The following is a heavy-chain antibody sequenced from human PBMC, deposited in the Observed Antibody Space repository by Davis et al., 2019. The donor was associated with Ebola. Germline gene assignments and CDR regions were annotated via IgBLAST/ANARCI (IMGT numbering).Heavy chain of an antibody. CDR1: VITFSSYA. Sequence: GGSLRLSCTDSVITFSSYAMTWVRQAPGKGLEWVSAISGSGGSTYYADSVKGRFSISRDNAKNSLYLQMNSLRDDDTAVYYCAKDLRDTVVVLPVSFHWGRGTLVTVSS. CDR3: AKDLRDTVVVLPVSFH. V-gene: IGHV3-23*01. CDR2: ISGSGGST. D-gene: IGHD2-15*01. J-gene: IGHJ4*02.